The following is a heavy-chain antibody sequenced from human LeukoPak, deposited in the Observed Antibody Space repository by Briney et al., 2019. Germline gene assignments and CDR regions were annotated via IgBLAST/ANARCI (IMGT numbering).Heavy chain of an antibody. CDR3: ARVKLVYARSGTNWFDP. Sequence: ASVKVSCKASGYTFTGYYMHWVRQAPGQGLEWMGWINPNSGGTNYAQKFQGRVTMTRDTSISTAYMELSRLRSDDTAVYYCARVKLVYARSGTNWFDPWGQGTLVTVSS. D-gene: IGHD2-8*01. V-gene: IGHV1-2*02. CDR2: INPNSGGT. CDR1: GYTFTGYY. J-gene: IGHJ5*02.